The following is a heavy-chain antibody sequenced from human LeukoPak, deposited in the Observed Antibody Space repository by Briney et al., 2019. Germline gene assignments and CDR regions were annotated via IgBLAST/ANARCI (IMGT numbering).Heavy chain of an antibody. CDR2: IYYSGST. J-gene: IGHJ4*02. Sequence: SQTLSLTCTVSGGSISSYYWSWIRQPPGKGLEWIGYIYYSGSTNYNPSLKSRVTISVDTSKNQFSLKLSSVTAADTALYYCARHSRTYYDILTGPYGGYFDFWGQRTLVTVSS. CDR1: GGSISSYY. CDR3: ARHSRTYYDILTGPYGGYFDF. V-gene: IGHV4-59*08. D-gene: IGHD3-9*01.